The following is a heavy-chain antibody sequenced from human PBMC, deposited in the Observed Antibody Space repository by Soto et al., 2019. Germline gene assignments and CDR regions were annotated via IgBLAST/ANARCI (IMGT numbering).Heavy chain of an antibody. Sequence: QVTLKESGPVLVKPTETLTLTCTVSGFSLSNARMGVSWIRQPPGKALEWLAHIFSNDEKSYSTSLKSRFIISKDTSKSQVVLTMTNLDPVDTATYYCARINDILTGFDYWGQGTLVTVSS. J-gene: IGHJ4*02. CDR2: IFSNDEK. CDR3: ARINDILTGFDY. D-gene: IGHD3-9*01. V-gene: IGHV2-26*01. CDR1: GFSLSNARMG.